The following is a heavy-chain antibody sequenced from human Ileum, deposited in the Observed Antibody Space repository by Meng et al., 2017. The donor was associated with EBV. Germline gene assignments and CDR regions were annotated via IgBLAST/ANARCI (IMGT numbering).Heavy chain of an antibody. CDR3: AAGVGGSYSEFDL. J-gene: IGHJ4*02. V-gene: IGHV4-4*02. D-gene: IGHD1-26*01. Sequence: RAWGRRRVEPSATPPPLCVCFLDSISSHGGWVWVRKPQTTGPDWVGKIFLYGTGNYNPSLKRRVPITMYTAKTQISLGLTSVTAAATAVYFCAAGVGGSYSEFDLWGQGTLVTVSS. CDR2: IFLYGTG. CDR1: LDSISSHGG.